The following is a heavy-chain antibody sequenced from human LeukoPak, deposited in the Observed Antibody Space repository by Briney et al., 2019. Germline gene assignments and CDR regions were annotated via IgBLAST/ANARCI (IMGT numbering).Heavy chain of an antibody. D-gene: IGHD1-7*01. CDR3: ARDRGITRTTEFDP. CDR2: MHSSGST. V-gene: IGHV4-59*01. CDR1: GDSISDYY. Sequence: PSETLSLTCSVSGDSISDYYWSWIRQPPGKGLEWIGYMHSSGSTNYNPSLKSRVTISVDTSKNQFSLKLSSVTAADTALYYCARDRGITRTTEFDPWGQGTLVIVSS. J-gene: IGHJ5*02.